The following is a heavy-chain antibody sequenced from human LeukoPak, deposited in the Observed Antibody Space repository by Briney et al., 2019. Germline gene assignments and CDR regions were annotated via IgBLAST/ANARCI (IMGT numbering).Heavy chain of an antibody. Sequence: PSETLSLTCTVSGGSISGHYWSWTRQPAGKGLEWIGRMYSSGSTNYNPSLKSRVIMSVDTSKNQFSLKLRSVTAADTAVYYCAREGGRVKAIGTFDIWGQGTMVTVSS. V-gene: IGHV4-4*07. CDR2: MYSSGST. CDR1: GGSISGHY. D-gene: IGHD2-21*01. J-gene: IGHJ3*02. CDR3: AREGGRVKAIGTFDI.